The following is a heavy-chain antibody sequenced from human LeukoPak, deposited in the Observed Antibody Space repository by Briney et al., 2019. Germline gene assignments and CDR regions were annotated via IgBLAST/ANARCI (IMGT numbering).Heavy chain of an antibody. CDR2: MSPSGTT. J-gene: IGHJ4*02. CDR1: GDSFSSGNYY. CDR3: ARGQDDRSGTFDY. D-gene: IGHD3-22*01. V-gene: IGHV4-61*01. Sequence: PSGTLSLTCTVSGDSFSSGNYYLSWIRQPPGKGLDWITYMSPSGTTKYNPSLKSRVTTSVDTSRTRFSLRLSSVTAADTAVYYCARGQDDRSGTFDYWGQGILVTVSS.